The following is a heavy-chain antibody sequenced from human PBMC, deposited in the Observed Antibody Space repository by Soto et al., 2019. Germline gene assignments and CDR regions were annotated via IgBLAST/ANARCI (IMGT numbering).Heavy chain of an antibody. V-gene: IGHV3-73*02. Sequence: EVQLVESGGGLVQPGGSLKLSCAASGFTFSGSAMHWVRQASGKGLEWVGRIRSKANSYATAYAASVKGRFTISRDDSKTTAYLQMNSLKTEDTAVYYCIRGVDTAMGFDHWGQGTLVTVSS. CDR1: GFTFSGSA. D-gene: IGHD5-18*01. CDR3: IRGVDTAMGFDH. J-gene: IGHJ4*02. CDR2: IRSKANSYAT.